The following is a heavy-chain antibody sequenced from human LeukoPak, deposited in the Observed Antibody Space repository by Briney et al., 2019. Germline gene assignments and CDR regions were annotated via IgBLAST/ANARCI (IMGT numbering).Heavy chain of an antibody. CDR2: IGTAGDT. Sequence: PGGSLRLSCAASGFTFSSYDMHWVRQATGKGLEWVSAIGTAGDTYYPGSVKGRFTISRENAKNSLYLQMNSLRAGDTAVYYCARAWGSSTSYYYYMDVWGKGTTVTISS. D-gene: IGHD2-2*01. CDR1: GFTFSSYD. V-gene: IGHV3-13*01. CDR3: ARAWGSSTSYYYYMDV. J-gene: IGHJ6*03.